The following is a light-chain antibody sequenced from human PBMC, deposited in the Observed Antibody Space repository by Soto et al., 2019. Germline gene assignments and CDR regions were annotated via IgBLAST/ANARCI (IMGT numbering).Light chain of an antibody. J-gene: IGLJ3*02. V-gene: IGLV2-8*01. CDR2: EVT. CDR1: SSDIGGYNY. CDR3: SAYAGINSLL. Sequence: LTQPPSASWSPGQSVTLSCTGTSSDIGGYNYVSWYQQHPGKAPKLIIYEVTKRPSGVPDRFSGSKSGNTASLTVSGLQAEDESVYYCSAYAGINSLLFGGGTKVTVL.